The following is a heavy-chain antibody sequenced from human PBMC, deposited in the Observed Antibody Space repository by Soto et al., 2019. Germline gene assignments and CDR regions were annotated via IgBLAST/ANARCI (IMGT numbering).Heavy chain of an antibody. V-gene: IGHV4-59*01. Sequence: TSETLSLTCTVSGGSISRYYWSWIRQPPGKGLEWIGYMYNTGSTVYNPPFKSRVTISVDTSKNQFSLKLNSVTAADTAVYYCARVPSPWGQGTLVTVSS. CDR3: ARVPSP. CDR2: MYNTGST. CDR1: GGSISRYY. J-gene: IGHJ5*02.